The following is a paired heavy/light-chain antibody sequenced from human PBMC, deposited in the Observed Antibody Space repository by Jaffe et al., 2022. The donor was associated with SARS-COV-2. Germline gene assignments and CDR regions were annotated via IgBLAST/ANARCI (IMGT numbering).Light chain of an antibody. V-gene: IGLV3-10*01. J-gene: IGLJ3*02. Sequence: SYELTQPPSVSVSPGQTARITCSGDALPKNYAYWYQQKSGQAPVLVIYEDSERPSVIPERFSGSSSGTMATLTISWAQVEDEADYYCYSADSSANFWVFGGGTKLTVL. CDR3: YSADSSANFWV. CDR1: ALPKNY. CDR2: EDS.
Heavy chain of an antibody. J-gene: IGHJ4*02. CDR1: GFTFSTYG. V-gene: IGHV3-33*01. D-gene: IGHD6-6*01. CDR2: IWYDGSHK. Sequence: QVQLVESGGGVVQPGRSLRLSCAASGFTFSTYGMHWVRQAPGKGLEWVAVIWYDGSHKYYADSVKGRFTISRDNSKNTLYLQMNSLRAEDTAVYYCARGEYSSSSWNGEIFDYWGQGTLVTVSS. CDR3: ARGEYSSSSWNGEIFDY.